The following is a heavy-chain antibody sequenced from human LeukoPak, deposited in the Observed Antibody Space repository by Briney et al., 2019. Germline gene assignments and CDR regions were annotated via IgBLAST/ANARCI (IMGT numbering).Heavy chain of an antibody. CDR1: GGSINSRSDY. V-gene: IGHV4-39*01. CDR3: ARRPGEYGGNDFDY. Sequence: PSETLSLTCTVSGGSINSRSDYWVWIRQPPGKELKWIGSIYYSGSTHYKPSLKSRVTMSIDTSNNQFSLRLSSVTAADTAVYSCARRPGEYGGNDFDYWGQGTLVTVSS. CDR2: IYYSGST. D-gene: IGHD4/OR15-4a*01. J-gene: IGHJ4*02.